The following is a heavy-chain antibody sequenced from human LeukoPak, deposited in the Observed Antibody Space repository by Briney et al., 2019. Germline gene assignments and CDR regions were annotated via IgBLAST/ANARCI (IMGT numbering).Heavy chain of an antibody. Sequence: GASVKVSCRASGYTFTNSDITWVRQAPGQGLEWMGRISTSNGDTNYAAKLQGRVTMTTDISTSTVYMELGSLTFDDTAVYFCARDPYHRLGPPLDLWGQGTLVTVSS. J-gene: IGHJ5*02. V-gene: IGHV1-18*01. CDR1: GYTFTNSD. D-gene: IGHD1-14*01. CDR2: ISTSNGDT. CDR3: ARDPYHRLGPPLDL.